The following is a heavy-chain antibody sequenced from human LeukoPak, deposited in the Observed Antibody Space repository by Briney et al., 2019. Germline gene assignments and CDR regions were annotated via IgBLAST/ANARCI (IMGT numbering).Heavy chain of an antibody. Sequence: PSETLSLTCIVSGDSISSSSYYWGWVRQPPGKGLEWIGSIFSGSTYYNPSLKSRVTISLNTSKNQFSLSLSSVTAADSAVYYCARQGERPGISAYWGQGTLVTVSS. D-gene: IGHD1-26*01. CDR1: GDSISSSSYY. V-gene: IGHV4-39*01. CDR2: IFSGST. CDR3: ARQGERPGISAY. J-gene: IGHJ4*02.